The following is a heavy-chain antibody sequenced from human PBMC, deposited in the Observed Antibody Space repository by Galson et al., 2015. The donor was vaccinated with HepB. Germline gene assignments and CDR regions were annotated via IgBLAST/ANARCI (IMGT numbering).Heavy chain of an antibody. D-gene: IGHD4-17*01. Sequence: SVKVSCKASGYTFTSYGISWVRQAPGQGLEWMGWISAYNGNTNYAQKLQGRVTMTTDTSTSTAYMELRSLRSDDTAVYYCARVRYGDYTYYFDYWGQGTLVTVSS. CDR3: ARVRYGDYTYYFDY. CDR2: ISAYNGNT. V-gene: IGHV1-18*01. CDR1: GYTFTSYG. J-gene: IGHJ4*02.